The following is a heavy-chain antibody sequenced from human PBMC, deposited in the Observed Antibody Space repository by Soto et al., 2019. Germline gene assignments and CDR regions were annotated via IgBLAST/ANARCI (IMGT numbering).Heavy chain of an antibody. CDR3: ARERYYDSSGYPYY. D-gene: IGHD3-22*01. V-gene: IGHV1-2*04. Sequence: GASVKVSCKASGYTFTGYYMHWVRQAPGQGLEWMGWINPNSGDTNYAQKFRGWVTMTRDTSISTAYMELSRLRSDDTAVYYCARERYYDSSGYPYYWGQGTLVTVSS. CDR1: GYTFTGYY. CDR2: INPNSGDT. J-gene: IGHJ4*02.